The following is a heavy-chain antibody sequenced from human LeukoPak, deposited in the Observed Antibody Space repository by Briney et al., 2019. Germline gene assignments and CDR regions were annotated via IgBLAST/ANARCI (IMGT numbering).Heavy chain of an antibody. CDR2: ISSSSSTI. Sequence: HPGGSLRLSCTASGFTFSSYSMNWVRQAPGKGLEWVSYISSSSSTIYYADSVKGRFTISRDNAKNSLYLQMNSLRAEDTAVYYCARDRIAVASWVAFDIWGQGTMVTVSS. J-gene: IGHJ3*02. D-gene: IGHD6-19*01. V-gene: IGHV3-48*01. CDR3: ARDRIAVASWVAFDI. CDR1: GFTFSSYS.